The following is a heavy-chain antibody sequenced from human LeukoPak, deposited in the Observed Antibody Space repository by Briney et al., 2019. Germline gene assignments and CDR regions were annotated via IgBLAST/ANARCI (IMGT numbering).Heavy chain of an antibody. V-gene: IGHV3-21*01. CDR1: GFTFSSYS. D-gene: IGHD1-26*01. Sequence: GGSLRLSCAASGFTFSSYSMNWVRQAPGKGLEWVSSISSSSGYIYYADSVKGRFTISRDNAKNSLYLQMNSLRAEDTAVYYCASGTSGSYWSYWGQGTLLAVST. CDR2: ISSSSGYI. J-gene: IGHJ4*02. CDR3: ASGTSGSYWSY.